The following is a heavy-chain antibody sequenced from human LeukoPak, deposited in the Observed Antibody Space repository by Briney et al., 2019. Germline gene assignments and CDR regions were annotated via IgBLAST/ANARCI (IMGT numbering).Heavy chain of an antibody. CDR1: GGSISSCSYY. J-gene: IGHJ5*02. CDR2: ICYSGST. Sequence: SSETLSLTCTVSGGSISSCSYYWGRMPQPPGEGLEWIGSICYSGSTSYNTSIKSRVTKSVATSKNQFSLRLSSVTAADTAVYYCARTISKGFLSAAAGFVPWFDPWGQGTLVTVSS. D-gene: IGHD6-13*01. CDR3: ARTISKGFLSAAAGFVPWFDP. V-gene: IGHV4-39*07.